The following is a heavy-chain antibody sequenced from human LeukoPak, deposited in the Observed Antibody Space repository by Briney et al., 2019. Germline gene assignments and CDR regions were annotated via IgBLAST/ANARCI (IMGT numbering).Heavy chain of an antibody. J-gene: IGHJ4*01. CDR2: IAGSSGYI. V-gene: IGHV3-21*01. CDR3: ARDRGAYCGGDCYLGFDY. Sequence: PGGSLRLSCAASGFTFSTYTMNWVRQAPGKGLEWVSSIAGSSGYISYADSVKGRFTISRDNAKKSLYLQMTSLTAEDTAVYYCARDRGAYCGGDCYLGFDYWGRGTLVTVSS. CDR1: GFTFSTYT. D-gene: IGHD2-21*02.